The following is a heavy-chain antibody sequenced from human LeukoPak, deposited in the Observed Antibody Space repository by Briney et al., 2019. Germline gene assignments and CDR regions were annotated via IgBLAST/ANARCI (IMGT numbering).Heavy chain of an antibody. J-gene: IGHJ4*02. CDR1: GYSISSGYY. V-gene: IGHV4-38-2*01. Sequence: SETLSLTCAVSGYSISSGYYWGWIRQPPGKGLEWIGRIYHSGSTYYNPSLKSRVTISVDTSKNQFSLKLSSVTAADTAVYYCADLWLNYWGQGTLVTVSS. D-gene: IGHD5-18*01. CDR3: ADLWLNY. CDR2: IYHSGST.